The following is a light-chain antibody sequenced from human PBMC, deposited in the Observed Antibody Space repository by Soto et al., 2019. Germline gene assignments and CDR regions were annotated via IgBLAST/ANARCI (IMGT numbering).Light chain of an antibody. CDR1: QTISNNY. Sequence: EIVLTQSPGTLSLSPGERATLSCRTSQTISNNYLAWYQQKPGQAPRLLIYGASSRTTGIPDRFSGSGSGTDFTLTISRLEPEDFAVYFCQQYSMSPLTFGQGTKLEIK. V-gene: IGKV3-20*01. J-gene: IGKJ2*01. CDR3: QQYSMSPLT. CDR2: GAS.